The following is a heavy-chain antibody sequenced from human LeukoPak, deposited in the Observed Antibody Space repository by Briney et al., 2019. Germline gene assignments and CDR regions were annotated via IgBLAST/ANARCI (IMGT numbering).Heavy chain of an antibody. CDR3: ARGDYYGSGTNWFDP. Sequence: SETLSLTCTVSGGSISSYYWSWIRQPPGKGLEWIGYIYYSGSTNYNPSLKSRVTISVDTSKSQFSLKLSSVTAADTAVYYCARGDYYGSGTNWFDPWGQGTLVTVSS. V-gene: IGHV4-59*01. CDR2: IYYSGST. CDR1: GGSISSYY. J-gene: IGHJ5*02. D-gene: IGHD3-10*01.